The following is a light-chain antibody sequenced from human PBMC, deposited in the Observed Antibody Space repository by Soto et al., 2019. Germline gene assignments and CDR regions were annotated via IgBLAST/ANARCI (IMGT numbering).Light chain of an antibody. J-gene: IGLJ3*02. CDR2: AVS. CDR1: NSDVGGYNF. V-gene: IGLV2-11*01. CDR3: CSYTASDIWV. Sequence: QSALTQPRSVSGSPGQSVTISCTGTNSDVGGYNFVSWYQQPPGKAPKLMISAVSQRPSGVPDRFSGSKSGNTASLTISGLQADDEADYFCCSYTASDIWVFGGGTKLTVL.